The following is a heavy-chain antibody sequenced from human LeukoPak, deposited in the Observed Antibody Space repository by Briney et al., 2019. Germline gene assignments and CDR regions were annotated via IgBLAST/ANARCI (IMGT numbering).Heavy chain of an antibody. V-gene: IGHV3-48*01. Sequence: GGSLRLSCAASGFTFSTYPMNWVRQAPGKGLEWVSYIDARSGIVYYADSVQGRFTISRDDAKDSVFLQMNSLRVDDTAVYYCARTYDFGRGPPGDAFDNWGQGTLVTVPS. J-gene: IGHJ3*02. D-gene: IGHD3-3*01. CDR2: IDARSGIV. CDR3: ARTYDFGRGPPGDAFDN. CDR1: GFTFSTYP.